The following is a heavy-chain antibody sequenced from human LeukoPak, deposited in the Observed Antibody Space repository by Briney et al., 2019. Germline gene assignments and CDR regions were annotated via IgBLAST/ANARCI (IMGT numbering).Heavy chain of an antibody. D-gene: IGHD3-10*01. Sequence: ASVKVSCKASGYTFTGYYMHWVRQAPGQGLEWMGIINPSGGSTSYAQKFQGRVTMTRDTSTSTVYMELSSLRSEDTAVYYCARANGQLWFGVVDYYYGMDVWGQGTTVTVSS. J-gene: IGHJ6*02. V-gene: IGHV1-46*01. CDR3: ARANGQLWFGVVDYYYGMDV. CDR1: GYTFTGYY. CDR2: INPSGGST.